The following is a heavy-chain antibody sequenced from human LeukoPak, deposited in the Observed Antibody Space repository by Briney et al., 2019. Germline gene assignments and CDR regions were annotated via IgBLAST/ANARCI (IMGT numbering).Heavy chain of an antibody. CDR2: ISGSGGST. J-gene: IGHJ5*02. CDR3: AKDVLSTSDWFDP. V-gene: IGHV3-23*01. Sequence: PGGSLRLSCAASGLTGSHNYVSWVRQAPGKGLEWVSAISGSGGSTYYADSVKGRFTISRDNSKNTLYLQMNSLRAEDTAVYYCAKDVLSTSDWFDPWGQGTLVTVSS. CDR1: GLTGSHNY. D-gene: IGHD3-16*01.